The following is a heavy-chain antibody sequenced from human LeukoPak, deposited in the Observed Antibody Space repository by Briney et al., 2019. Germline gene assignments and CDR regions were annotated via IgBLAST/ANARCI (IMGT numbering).Heavy chain of an antibody. J-gene: IGHJ4*02. Sequence: PGGSLILSCAASGFTFSSYAMHWVRQAPGKGLEWVAVISYDGSNKYYADSVKGRFTISRDNSKNTLYLQMNSLRAEDTAVYYCARGRDIVVVVAANDYWGQGTLVTVSS. CDR3: ARGRDIVVVVAANDY. D-gene: IGHD2-15*01. V-gene: IGHV3-30-3*01. CDR2: ISYDGSNK. CDR1: GFTFSSYA.